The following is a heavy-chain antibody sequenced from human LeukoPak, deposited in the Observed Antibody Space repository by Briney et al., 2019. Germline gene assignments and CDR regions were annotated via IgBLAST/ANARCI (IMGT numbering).Heavy chain of an antibody. CDR3: ASGGSRWYTPHLDY. CDR2: IYSGGST. CDR1: GFTVSSNY. Sequence: PGGSLRLSCAASGFTVSSNYMSWVRQAPGKGLEWVSVIYSGGSTYYADSVKGRFTISRDNSKNTLYLQMNSLRAEDTAVYYCASGGSRWYTPHLDYWGQGTLVTVSS. V-gene: IGHV3-53*01. D-gene: IGHD6-13*01. J-gene: IGHJ4*02.